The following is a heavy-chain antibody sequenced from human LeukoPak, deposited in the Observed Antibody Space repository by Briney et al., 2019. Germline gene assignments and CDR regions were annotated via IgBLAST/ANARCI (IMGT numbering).Heavy chain of an antibody. CDR3: ARAYCGGDCYSGFWDY. J-gene: IGHJ4*02. CDR1: GFTFSSYG. D-gene: IGHD2-21*02. Sequence: GRSLRLSCAASGFTFSSYGMHWVRQAPGKGLEWVAVIWYDGSNKYYADSVKGRFTISRDNSKNTLYLQMNSLRAEDTAVYYCARAYCGGDCYSGFWDYWGQGTLVTVSS. V-gene: IGHV3-33*01. CDR2: IWYDGSNK.